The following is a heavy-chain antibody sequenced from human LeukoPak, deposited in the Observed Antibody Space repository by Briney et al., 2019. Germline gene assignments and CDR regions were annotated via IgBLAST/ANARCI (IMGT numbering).Heavy chain of an antibody. CDR3: ARGQVPAARGHNWFDP. D-gene: IGHD2-2*01. CDR1: GWSFNDYY. J-gene: IGHJ5*02. V-gene: IGHV4-34*01. CDR2: INARGDT. Sequence: KPSETLSLTCAVYGWSFNDYYWNWIRHPPGKGLEWIGEINARGDTNYNPSLKSRVTISVDTSKNQFSLSLSSMSASDTAVYYCARGQVPAARGHNWFDPWGQGTLVTVSS.